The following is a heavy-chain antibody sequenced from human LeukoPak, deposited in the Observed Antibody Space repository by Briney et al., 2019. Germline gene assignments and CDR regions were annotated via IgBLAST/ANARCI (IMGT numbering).Heavy chain of an antibody. V-gene: IGHV1-18*01. CDR3: ARDHGIVATSGYYFDY. CDR2: ISAYNGNT. J-gene: IGHJ4*02. Sequence: ASVKVFCKASGYTFTSYGISWVRQAPGQGLEWMGWISAYNGNTNYAQKLQGRVTMTTDTSTSTAYMELRSLRSDDTAVYYCARDHGIVATSGYYFDYWGQGTLVTVSS. D-gene: IGHD5-12*01. CDR1: GYTFTSYG.